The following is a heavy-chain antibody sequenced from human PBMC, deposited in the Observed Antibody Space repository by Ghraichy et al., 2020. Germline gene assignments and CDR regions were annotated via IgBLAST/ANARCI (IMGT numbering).Heavy chain of an antibody. CDR3: AKDEYYYGSGTSGY. CDR2: IGGSGGST. D-gene: IGHD3-10*01. J-gene: IGHJ1*01. Sequence: GGSLRLSCAASGFTFSSYAMSWVRQAPGKGLKWVSGIGGSGGSTYYADSVKGRFTISRDNSKNTLSLQMNSLRAEDTAVYYCAKDEYYYGSGTSGYWGQGTLVTVSS. CDR1: GFTFSSYA. V-gene: IGHV3-23*01.